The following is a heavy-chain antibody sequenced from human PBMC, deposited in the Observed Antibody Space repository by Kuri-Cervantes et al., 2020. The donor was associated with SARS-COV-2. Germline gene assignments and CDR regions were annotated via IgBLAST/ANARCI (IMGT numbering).Heavy chain of an antibody. Sequence: GESLKISGAASGFSFSSYAMSWVRQAPGKGLEWVSVISGSGTGAYYADSVKGRFTISRDNSKNTLYLQMNSLRAEDTAVYFCAKDPTATTEYYYAMDVWGQGTTVTSP. CDR3: AKDPTATTEYYYAMDV. V-gene: IGHV3-23*01. J-gene: IGHJ6*02. CDR2: ISGSGTGA. CDR1: GFSFSSYA. D-gene: IGHD1-7*01.